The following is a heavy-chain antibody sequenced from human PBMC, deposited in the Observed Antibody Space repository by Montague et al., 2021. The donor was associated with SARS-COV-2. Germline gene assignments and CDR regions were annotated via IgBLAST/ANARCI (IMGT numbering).Heavy chain of an antibody. CDR2: IYYSGST. V-gene: IGHV4-61*01. CDR3: ARHPWHITIFGVVTRYGMDV. J-gene: IGHJ6*02. D-gene: IGHD3-3*01. CDR1: DDSVSSGSYY. Sequence: SETLSLTCTVSDDSVSSGSYYWSWIRQPPGKGLEWIGYIYYSGSTNYNPSLKSRVTISVDTSKNQLSLKLSPVTAADTAVYYCARHPWHITIFGVVTRYGMDVWGQGTTVTVSS.